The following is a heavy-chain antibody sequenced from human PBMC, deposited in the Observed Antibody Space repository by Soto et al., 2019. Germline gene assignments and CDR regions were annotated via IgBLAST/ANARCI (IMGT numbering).Heavy chain of an antibody. Sequence: QVQMVESGGGVVQPGRSLRLSCAASGFSFENYGMHWVRQAPGRGLEWVALIWYDGSLQYYAAAVKGRFSISRDNSKNKLYLEMNSLRAEDTAVYYCANMWGDGYNLGQDYNGMDVWGQGTTVIVSS. J-gene: IGHJ6*02. V-gene: IGHV3-33*06. CDR1: GFSFENYG. CDR3: ANMWGDGYNLGQDYNGMDV. CDR2: IWYDGSLQ. D-gene: IGHD5-12*01.